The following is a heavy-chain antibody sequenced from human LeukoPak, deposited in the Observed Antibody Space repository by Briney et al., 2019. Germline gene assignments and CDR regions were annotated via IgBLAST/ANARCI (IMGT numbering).Heavy chain of an antibody. V-gene: IGHV3-21*01. J-gene: IGHJ5*02. CDR3: ARVTGTTAGDH. D-gene: IGHD1-1*01. CDR1: GFTFSSYS. CDR2: ISSGSTSI. Sequence: GGSLRLSCAASGFTFSSYSMDWVRQAPGKGLEWVSSISSGSTSIYYADSVKGRFTISRDNAKNALYLQMNSLRAEDTAVYYCARVTGTTAGDHWGQGTLVSVSS.